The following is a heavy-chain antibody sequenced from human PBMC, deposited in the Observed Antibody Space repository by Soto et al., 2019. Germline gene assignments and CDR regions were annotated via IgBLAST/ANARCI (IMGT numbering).Heavy chain of an antibody. V-gene: IGHV1-69*01. Sequence: QVQLVQSGAEVKKPGSSVKVSCKAPGGTFSSYAISWVRQAPGQGLEWMGGIIPIFGTAIYAQKFQGRVPITADESTSTAYMELSSLRSEDTAVYYCARTSQALVVVAATYYYSSGMDVWGQGTTVTVSS. D-gene: IGHD2-15*01. CDR1: GGTFSSYA. CDR2: IIPIFGTA. CDR3: ARTSQALVVVAATYYYSSGMDV. J-gene: IGHJ6*02.